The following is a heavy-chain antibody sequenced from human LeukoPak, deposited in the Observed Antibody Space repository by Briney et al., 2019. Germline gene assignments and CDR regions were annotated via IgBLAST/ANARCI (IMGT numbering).Heavy chain of an antibody. CDR2: ISGSGGST. J-gene: IGHJ4*02. Sequence: GGSVRLLCAASGFTFSSYAMSWARHAPGGGLEWVSGISGSGGSTYYADSVKGRFTISRDNSKNTLYLQMNSLRAEDTAVYYCAKDISYYYDSSGHYPKFDYGGQGTLVSVSS. CDR1: GFTFSSYA. V-gene: IGHV3-23*01. CDR3: AKDISYYYDSSGHYPKFDY. D-gene: IGHD3-22*01.